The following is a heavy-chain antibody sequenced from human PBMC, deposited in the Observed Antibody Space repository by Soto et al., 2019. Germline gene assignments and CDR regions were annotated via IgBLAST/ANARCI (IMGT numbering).Heavy chain of an antibody. CDR1: GFTVSSNY. J-gene: IGHJ6*02. Sequence: GGSLRLSCAASGFTVSSNYMSWVRQAPGKGLEWVSVIYSGGSTYYADSVKGRFTISRDNSKNTLYLQMNSLRSEDTAVYYCAREMSAPSENYYGLDVWGQGTTVTVSS. V-gene: IGHV3-66*01. CDR3: AREMSAPSENYYGLDV. CDR2: IYSGGST.